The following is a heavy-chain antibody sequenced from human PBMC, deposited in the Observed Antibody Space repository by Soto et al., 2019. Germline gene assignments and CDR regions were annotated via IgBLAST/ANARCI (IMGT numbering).Heavy chain of an antibody. CDR2: IKSKTDGGTT. CDR3: TTATVPIRGNDAFDI. D-gene: IGHD4-17*01. Sequence: GSLRLSCAASGFTFSNAWMSWVRQASGKGLEWVGRIKSKTDGGTTDYAAPVKGRFTISRDDSKNTLYLQMNSLKTEDTAVYYCTTATVPIRGNDAFDIWGQGTTVTVSS. CDR1: GFTFSNAW. V-gene: IGHV3-15*01. J-gene: IGHJ3*02.